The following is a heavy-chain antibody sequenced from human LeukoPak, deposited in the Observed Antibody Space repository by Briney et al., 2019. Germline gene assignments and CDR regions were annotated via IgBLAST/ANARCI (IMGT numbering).Heavy chain of an antibody. V-gene: IGHV3-74*01. CDR2: INTDGSST. Sequence: PGGSLRLSCAASGFTFSSYWMHWVRQAPGKGLVWVSRINTDGSSTSYADSVKGRFTISRDNAKNTLYLQMNSLRAEDTAVYYCARDSYYDFWSGYGDYYYMDVWGKGTTVTVSS. J-gene: IGHJ6*03. CDR1: GFTFSSYW. CDR3: ARDSYYDFWSGYGDYYYMDV. D-gene: IGHD3-3*01.